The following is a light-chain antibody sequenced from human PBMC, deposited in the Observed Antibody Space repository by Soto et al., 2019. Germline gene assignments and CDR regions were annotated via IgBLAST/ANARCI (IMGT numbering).Light chain of an antibody. CDR3: SSYTSSSSNG. CDR2: DVS. Sequence: QSALTQPASVSGSPGQSITISCTGTSSDVGGYNYVSWYQQYPGKAPKLMIFDVSYRPSGVSNRFSGSKSGNTASLTISGLQAEDEADYYCSSYTSSSSNGFGTGTKSPS. J-gene: IGLJ1*01. V-gene: IGLV2-14*01. CDR1: SSDVGGYNY.